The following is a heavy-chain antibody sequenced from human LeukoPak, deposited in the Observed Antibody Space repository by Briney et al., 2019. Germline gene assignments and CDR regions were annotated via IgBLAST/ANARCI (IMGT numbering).Heavy chain of an antibody. Sequence: GGSLRLSCAASGFTFSSYWMSWVRHAPGKGLEWVANIKQDGSEKYYVDSVKGRFTISRDNPKNSLYLQMNTLRAEDPAAYYCARDPVWFGEPKGYSNYMAVWGKGTTVTVSS. D-gene: IGHD3-10*01. J-gene: IGHJ6*03. CDR2: IKQDGSEK. CDR1: GFTFSSYW. V-gene: IGHV3-7*01. CDR3: ARDPVWFGEPKGYSNYMAV.